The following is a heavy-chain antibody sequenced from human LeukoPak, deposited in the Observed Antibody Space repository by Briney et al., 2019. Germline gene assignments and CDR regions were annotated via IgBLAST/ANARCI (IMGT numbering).Heavy chain of an antibody. Sequence: HSGGSLRLSCAASGFTFSSYGMHWVRQAPGKGLEWVAVIWYDGSNKYYADSVKGRFTISRDNSKNTLYLQMNSLRAEDTAVYYCARDSHIAAAPSNWFDPWGQGTLVTVSS. V-gene: IGHV3-33*01. D-gene: IGHD6-13*01. J-gene: IGHJ5*02. CDR2: IWYDGSNK. CDR3: ARDSHIAAAPSNWFDP. CDR1: GFTFSSYG.